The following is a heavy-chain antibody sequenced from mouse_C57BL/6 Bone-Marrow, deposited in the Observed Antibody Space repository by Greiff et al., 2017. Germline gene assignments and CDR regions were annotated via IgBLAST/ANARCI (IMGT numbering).Heavy chain of an antibody. CDR1: GFSFNTYA. D-gene: IGHD2-4*01. V-gene: IGHV10-1*01. CDR2: IRSKSNNYAT. CDR3: VRAGYDYAWFAY. Sequence: EVTLMESGGGLVQPKGSLKLSCAASGFSFNTYAMNWVRQAPGKGLEWVARIRSKSNNYATYYADSVKDRFTISRDDSESMLYLQINNLKTEDTAMYYCVRAGYDYAWFAYWDQGTLVTVSA. J-gene: IGHJ3*01.